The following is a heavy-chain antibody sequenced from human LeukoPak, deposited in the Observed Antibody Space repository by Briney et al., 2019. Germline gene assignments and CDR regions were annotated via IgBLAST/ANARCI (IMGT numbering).Heavy chain of an antibody. CDR1: GGSISSSSYY. CDR2: IYYSGST. CDR3: AREALAAGIHSTDY. D-gene: IGHD6-13*01. Sequence: SETLSLTCTVSGGSISSSSYYWGWIRQPPGKGLEWIGSIYYSGSTYYNPSLKSRVTISVDTSKNQFSLKLSSVTAADTAVYYCAREALAAGIHSTDYWGQGTLVTVSS. J-gene: IGHJ4*02. V-gene: IGHV4-39*07.